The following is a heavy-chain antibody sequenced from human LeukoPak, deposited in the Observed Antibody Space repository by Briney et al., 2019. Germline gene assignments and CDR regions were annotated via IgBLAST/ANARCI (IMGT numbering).Heavy chain of an antibody. Sequence: GASVKVSCKASGYTFTSYGISWVRQAPGQGLEWMGWISAYNGNTNYAQKPQGRVTMTTDTSTSTAYMELRSLRSDDTAVYYCARGVPRIQLWPSAPYYYYMDVWGKGTTVTVSS. CDR1: GYTFTSYG. CDR3: ARGVPRIQLWPSAPYYYYMDV. D-gene: IGHD5-18*01. CDR2: ISAYNGNT. J-gene: IGHJ6*03. V-gene: IGHV1-18*01.